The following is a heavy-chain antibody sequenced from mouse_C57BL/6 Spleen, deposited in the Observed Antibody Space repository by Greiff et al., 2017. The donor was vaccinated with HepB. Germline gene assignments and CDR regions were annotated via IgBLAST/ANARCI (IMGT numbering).Heavy chain of an antibody. CDR2: IDPSDSYT. V-gene: IGHV1-69*01. Sequence: QVQLQQPGAELVMPGASVKLSCKASGYTFTSYWMHWVKQRPGQGLEWIGEIDPSDSYTNYNQKFKGKSTLTVDKSSSTAYMQLSSLTSEDSAVYYCARGYYYGNRNFDYWGQGTTLTVSS. D-gene: IGHD1-1*01. J-gene: IGHJ2*01. CDR3: ARGYYYGNRNFDY. CDR1: GYTFTSYW.